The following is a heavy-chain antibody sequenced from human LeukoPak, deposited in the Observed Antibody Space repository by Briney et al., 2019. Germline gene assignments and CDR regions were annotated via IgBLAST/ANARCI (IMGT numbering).Heavy chain of an antibody. Sequence: GGSLRLSCAASGFTFSGSAMHWVRQASGRGLKWVGRIRSKANSYATAYAVSVKGRFTISRDDSKNTAYLQMNSLKTEDTAVYYCTSDGGNYYDSSGPIDYWGQGTLVTVSS. CDR2: IRSKANSYAT. D-gene: IGHD3-22*01. V-gene: IGHV3-73*01. CDR3: TSDGGNYYDSSGPIDY. J-gene: IGHJ4*02. CDR1: GFTFSGSA.